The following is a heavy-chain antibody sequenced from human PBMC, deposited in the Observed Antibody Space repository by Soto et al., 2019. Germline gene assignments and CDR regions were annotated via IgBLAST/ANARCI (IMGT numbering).Heavy chain of an antibody. CDR1: GYTFTGYY. D-gene: IGHD6-13*01. V-gene: IGHV1-2*04. CDR3: ARGVHDIAAAGYGMDV. J-gene: IGHJ6*04. CDR2: INPNSGGT. Sequence: GASVKVSCKASGYTFTGYYMHWVRQAPGQGLEWMGWINPNSGGTNYAQKFQGWVTMTRDTSISTAYMELSRLRSDDTAVYYCARGVHDIAAAGYGMDVWGKGTTVTVSS.